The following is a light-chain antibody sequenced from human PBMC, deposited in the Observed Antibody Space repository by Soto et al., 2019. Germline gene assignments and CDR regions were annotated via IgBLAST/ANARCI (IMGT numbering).Light chain of an antibody. CDR2: DDT. CDR3: CSYAGSNTPVV. J-gene: IGLJ2*01. Sequence: QSALTQPASVSGSPGQSITISCTGTSSDVGSYNLVSWYQQHPGKAPKLMIYDDTKRPSGVSYRFSGSKSGNTASLTISGLQAEDEADYYCCSYAGSNTPVVFGGGTQLTVL. CDR1: SSDVGSYNL. V-gene: IGLV2-23*01.